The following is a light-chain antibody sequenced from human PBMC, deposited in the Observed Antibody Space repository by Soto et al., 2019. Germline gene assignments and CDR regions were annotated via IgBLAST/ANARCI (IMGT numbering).Light chain of an antibody. V-gene: IGKV3-20*01. CDR2: GAA. CDR1: QSVSSTY. Sequence: EIVLTQSPGTLSLSPGERATVSCRASQSVSSTYLAWYQQKTGQALRLLIYGAASRATGIPDRFSGSGSGTDFILTISRPAPEDFAVYYCQQYGSSPPTFGQGTKLEIK. J-gene: IGKJ2*01. CDR3: QQYGSSPPT.